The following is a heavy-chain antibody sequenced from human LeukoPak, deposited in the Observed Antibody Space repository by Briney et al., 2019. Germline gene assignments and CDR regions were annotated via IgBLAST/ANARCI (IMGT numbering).Heavy chain of an antibody. V-gene: IGHV3-43*01. Sequence: HPGGCLRLSCAASGFTFDDYTMHWVPQAPGKGLEWVSLISWDGGSTYYADSVKGRFTISRDNSKNSLYLQMNSLRTEDTALYYCALPRSTAYDWGQGTLVTVSS. CDR3: ALPRSTAYD. J-gene: IGHJ4*02. CDR1: GFTFDDYT. CDR2: ISWDGGST. D-gene: IGHD4-17*01.